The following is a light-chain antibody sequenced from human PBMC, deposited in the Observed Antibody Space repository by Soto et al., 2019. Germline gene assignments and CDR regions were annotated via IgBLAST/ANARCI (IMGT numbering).Light chain of an antibody. Sequence: QSALTQPASVSGSPGQSITISCTGTSSDVGGYNYVSWYQQHPGKAPKLMIYDVSNRPSGVSNRFSGSKSGNTASLTISGLQAEDEADYYCSSYTCSSPVVFGTGTKLTVL. J-gene: IGLJ1*01. CDR3: SSYTCSSPVV. CDR1: SSDVGGYNY. V-gene: IGLV2-14*01. CDR2: DVS.